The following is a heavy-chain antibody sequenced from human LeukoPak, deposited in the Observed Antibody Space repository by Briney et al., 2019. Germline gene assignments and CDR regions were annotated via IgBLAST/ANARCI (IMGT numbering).Heavy chain of an antibody. J-gene: IGHJ5*02. CDR2: IKQDGSEK. Sequence: GGSLRLSCAASGFTFSSYWMSWVRQAPGKGLEWVANIKQDGSEKYYVDSVKGRFTISRDNAKNSLYLQMNSLRAEDTAVYYCARAQRWLQFSKFDPWGQGTLVTVSS. CDR1: GFTFSSYW. V-gene: IGHV3-7*01. D-gene: IGHD5-24*01. CDR3: ARAQRWLQFSKFDP.